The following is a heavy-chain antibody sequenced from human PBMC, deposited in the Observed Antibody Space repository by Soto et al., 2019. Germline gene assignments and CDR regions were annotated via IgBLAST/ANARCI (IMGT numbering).Heavy chain of an antibody. D-gene: IGHD2-15*01. CDR1: GGSVSSGVYA. CDR3: ARRYGGTFDY. J-gene: IGHJ4*02. Sequence: SETLSLTCTVSGGSVSSGVYAWIWIRQPPGKGLEWIGHIYYSGSTNYNPSLKSRVTISVDTSKNQFSLKLSSVTAADTAVYYCARRYGGTFDYWVQGTLVTVSS. CDR2: IYYSGST. V-gene: IGHV4-61*08.